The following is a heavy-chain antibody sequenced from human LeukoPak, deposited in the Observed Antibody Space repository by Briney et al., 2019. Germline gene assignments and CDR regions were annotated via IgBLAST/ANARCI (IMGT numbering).Heavy chain of an antibody. CDR2: IKQDGSEK. CDR3: ARDFYSSGWPYYYYGMDV. CDR1: GFTFSRFW. J-gene: IGHJ6*02. Sequence: GGSLRLSCAASGFTFSRFWMTWVRQAPGEGLEWVASIKQDGSEKYYVDSVKGRFTISRDNAKYSLYLQMNSLTAEDTAVYYCARDFYSSGWPYYYYGMDVWGQGTTVTVSS. D-gene: IGHD6-19*01. V-gene: IGHV3-7*03.